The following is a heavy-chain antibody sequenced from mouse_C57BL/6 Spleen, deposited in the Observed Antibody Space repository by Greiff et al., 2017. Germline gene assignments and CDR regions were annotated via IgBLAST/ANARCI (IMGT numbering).Heavy chain of an antibody. J-gene: IGHJ1*03. CDR2: IDPSDSYT. CDR3: ARRGIYYDYVSGYFDV. CDR1: GYTFTSYW. D-gene: IGHD2-4*01. V-gene: IGHV1-50*01. Sequence: QVQLQQPGAELVKPGASVKLSCKASGYTFTSYWMQWVKQRPGQGLEWIGEIDPSDSYTNYNQKFKGKATLTVDTSSSTAYMQLSSLTSEDSAVYYCARRGIYYDYVSGYFDVWGTGTTVTVSS.